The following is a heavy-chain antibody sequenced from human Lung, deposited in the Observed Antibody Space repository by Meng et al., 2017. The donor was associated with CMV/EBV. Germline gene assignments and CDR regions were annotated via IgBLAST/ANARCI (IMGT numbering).Heavy chain of an antibody. Sequence: SXKGSGYSFTNYWIGWVRQMPGKGLEWMGIIYPGDSDTRYSPSFQGQVTNSSDKSINTAFLQWSSLKASATAMYYCARQGGYAEGGSDDWGQGSLVTVSS. CDR1: GYSFTNYW. CDR3: ARQGGYAEGGSDD. V-gene: IGHV5-51*01. J-gene: IGHJ4*02. CDR2: IYPGDSDT. D-gene: IGHD5-12*01.